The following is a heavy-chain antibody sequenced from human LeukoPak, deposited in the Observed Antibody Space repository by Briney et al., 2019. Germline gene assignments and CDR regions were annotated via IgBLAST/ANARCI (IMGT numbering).Heavy chain of an antibody. Sequence: SETLSLTCAVYGGSFSGYYWSWIRQPPGKGLEWIWEINHSGSTNYNPSLKSRVTISVDTSKNQFSLKLSSVTAADTAVYYCARGRGYSGYDYPPVFDYWGQGTLVTVSS. V-gene: IGHV4-34*01. CDR1: GGSFSGYY. J-gene: IGHJ4*02. CDR2: INHSGST. D-gene: IGHD5-12*01. CDR3: ARGRGYSGYDYPPVFDY.